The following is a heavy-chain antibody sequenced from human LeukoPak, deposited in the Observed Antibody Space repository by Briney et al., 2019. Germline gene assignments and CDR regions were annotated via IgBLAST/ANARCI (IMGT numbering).Heavy chain of an antibody. D-gene: IGHD3-10*01. CDR2: IYPGDSDT. J-gene: IGHJ5*02. CDR1: GYSFTSYW. V-gene: IGHV5-51*01. CDR3: ARQLNSGSYPTPLGP. Sequence: GESLKISCKGSGYSFTSYWIGWVRQMPGKGLEWMGIIYPGDSDTRYSPSFQGQVTISADKSISTAYLQWSSLKASDTAMYYRARQLNSGSYPTPLGPWGQGTLVTVSS.